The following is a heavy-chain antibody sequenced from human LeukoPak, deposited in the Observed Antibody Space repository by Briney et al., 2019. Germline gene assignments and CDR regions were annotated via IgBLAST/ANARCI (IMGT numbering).Heavy chain of an antibody. V-gene: IGHV5-51*01. Sequence: GESLKISCEGSGYSFTSYWIAWVRQMPGEGLECMGIIYPGDSDTRYSPSFQGQVTFSADKSISTAYLQWSSLKASDSAMYYCARTYGGNTPFDYWGQGTLVTVSS. J-gene: IGHJ4*02. CDR3: ARTYGGNTPFDY. CDR1: GYSFTSYW. D-gene: IGHD4-23*01. CDR2: IYPGDSDT.